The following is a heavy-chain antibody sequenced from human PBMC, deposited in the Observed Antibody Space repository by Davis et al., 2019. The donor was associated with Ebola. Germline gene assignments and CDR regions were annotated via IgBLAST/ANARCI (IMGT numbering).Heavy chain of an antibody. CDR3: TMSGSRFDY. CDR2: IKSKPDGGAT. Sequence: GGSLRLSCAGSGFTFTNAWMNWVRQVPGKGLEWVGRIKSKPDGGATDYAAPAKGRFTISRDDSKNTLYLQMNSLTTEDTAVYYCTMSGSRFDYWGQGTLVTVSS. D-gene: IGHD1-26*01. J-gene: IGHJ4*02. V-gene: IGHV3-15*07. CDR1: GFTFTNAW.